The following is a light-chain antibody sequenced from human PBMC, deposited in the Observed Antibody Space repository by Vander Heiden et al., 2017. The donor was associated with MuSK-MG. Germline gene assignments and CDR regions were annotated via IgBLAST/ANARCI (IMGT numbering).Light chain of an antibody. Sequence: QSALAQPASVSGSPGQSITISCTGTSSDVGGYNYVSWYQHHPGRAPKLMIYDVSNRPSGTSYRFSGSKSGNTASLTISGLQAEDEADYYCSSYTSNRTLVFGTGTKVTVL. CDR1: SSDVGGYNY. J-gene: IGLJ1*01. CDR3: SSYTSNRTLV. V-gene: IGLV2-14*03. CDR2: DVS.